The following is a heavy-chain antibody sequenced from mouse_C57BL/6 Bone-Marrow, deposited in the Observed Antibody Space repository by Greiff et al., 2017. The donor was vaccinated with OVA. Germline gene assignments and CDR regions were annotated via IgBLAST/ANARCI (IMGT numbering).Heavy chain of an antibody. CDR1: GYTFTSYW. D-gene: IGHD3-2*02. J-gene: IGHJ3*01. Sequence: VQLQQPGADLVKPGASVKVSCKASGYTFTSYWMPWVQQSPGQGLEWIGRIHPSDSDTNYPQKFKGKATFTVDKASSTAYMQLSSLTSEDSAVYYCAGRLRLRCAYWGQGTLVTLSA. V-gene: IGHV1-74*01. CDR3: AGRLRLRCAY. CDR2: IHPSDSDT.